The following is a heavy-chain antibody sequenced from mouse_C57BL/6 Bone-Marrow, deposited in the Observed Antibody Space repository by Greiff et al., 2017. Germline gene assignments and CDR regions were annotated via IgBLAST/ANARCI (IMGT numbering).Heavy chain of an antibody. D-gene: IGHD2-3*01. J-gene: IGHJ2*01. CDR2: NNHNHGTT. CDR3: AIDGYYSYYFGY. CDR1: GYSFTDYN. Sequence: VQLKQSGPALVKPGASVKISCKASGYSFTDYNMNWVKQSNGKSLEWIGVNNHNHGTTKYNQKFKGKATLAVDQSSSTTYMQPNILTSEDSAVYYCAIDGYYSYYFGYWCQGTTLTVSS. V-gene: IGHV1-39*01.